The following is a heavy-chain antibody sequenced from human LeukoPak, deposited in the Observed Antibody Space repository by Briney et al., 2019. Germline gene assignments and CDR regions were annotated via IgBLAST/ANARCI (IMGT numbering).Heavy chain of an antibody. Sequence: GSLRLSCAASGFTFSSYEMNWVRQAPGKGLEWVSYISSSGSTIYYADSVKGRFTISRDNAKNSLYLQMNSLRAEDTAVYYCARARLGGSSWYFSTLLDVWGKGTTVTVSS. V-gene: IGHV3-48*03. CDR2: ISSSGSTI. CDR3: ARARLGGSSWYFSTLLDV. CDR1: GFTFSSYE. D-gene: IGHD6-13*01. J-gene: IGHJ6*04.